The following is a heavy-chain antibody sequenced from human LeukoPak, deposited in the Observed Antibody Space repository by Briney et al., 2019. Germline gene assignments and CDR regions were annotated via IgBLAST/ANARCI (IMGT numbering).Heavy chain of an antibody. CDR1: GYTFTSYA. V-gene: IGHV7-4-1*02. CDR3: ARGVGPRVLRFLEWLLPNNWFDP. D-gene: IGHD3-3*01. J-gene: IGHJ5*02. Sequence: ASVKDSCKPSGYTFTSYAMNWVRQAPGQGLEWMGWINTNTGNPTYAQGFTGRFFFSLGTSVSTAYLQISSLKAEDTAVYYCARGVGPRVLRFLEWLLPNNWFDPWGQGTLVTVSS. CDR2: INTNTGNP.